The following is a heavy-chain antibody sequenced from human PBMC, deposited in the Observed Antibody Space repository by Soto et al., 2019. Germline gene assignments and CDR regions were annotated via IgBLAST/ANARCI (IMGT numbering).Heavy chain of an antibody. CDR2: IYSSGST. J-gene: IGHJ4*02. CDR1: GDSVSTGSKY. CDR3: ARSGGGSGWL. V-gene: IGHV4-61*01. D-gene: IGHD6-19*01. Sequence: SETLSLTCTVSGDSVSTGSKYWSWSRQPPGKPLEWIAYIYSSGSTNYNPSLKSRVTISRDTSKNQFSLKMTSVTAEDTAVYYCARSGGGSGWLGGQGTLVTVSS.